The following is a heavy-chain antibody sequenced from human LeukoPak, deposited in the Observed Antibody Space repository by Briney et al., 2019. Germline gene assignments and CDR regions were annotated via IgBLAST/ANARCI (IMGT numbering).Heavy chain of an antibody. V-gene: IGHV1-3*01. CDR3: ARLNSPLYYDILTGYGHFDY. CDR2: INASNGNT. Sequence: VASVKVSCKASGYTFTSYAMHWVRQAPGQRLEWMGWINASNGNTKYSQKFQGRVTITRDTSASTAYMELSSLRSEDTAVYYCARLNSPLYYDILTGYGHFDYWGQGTLVTVSS. J-gene: IGHJ4*02. CDR1: GYTFTSYA. D-gene: IGHD3-9*01.